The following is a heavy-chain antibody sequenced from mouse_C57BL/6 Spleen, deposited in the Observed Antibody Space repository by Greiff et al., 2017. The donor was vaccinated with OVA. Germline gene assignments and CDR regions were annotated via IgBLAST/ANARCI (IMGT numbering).Heavy chain of an antibody. CDR3: AREEDYYGSSSPAWFAY. Sequence: QVHVKQSGAELARPGASVKMSCKASGYTFTSYTMHWVKQRPGQGLEWIGYINPSSGYTKYNQKFKDKATLTADKSSSTAYMQLSSLTSEDSAVYYCAREEDYYGSSSPAWFAYWGQGTLVTVSA. CDR1: GYTFTSYT. D-gene: IGHD1-1*01. CDR2: INPSSGYT. J-gene: IGHJ3*01. V-gene: IGHV1-4*01.